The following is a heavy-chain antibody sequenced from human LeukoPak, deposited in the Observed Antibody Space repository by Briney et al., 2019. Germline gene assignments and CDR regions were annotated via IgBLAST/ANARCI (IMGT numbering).Heavy chain of an antibody. CDR2: ISYSGTT. Sequence: PSETLSLTCAVYGGSFSGYYCGWIRQPPGKGLEWIGSISYSGTTYYNPSLKSRVTISVDTSKNQVSLKLSFVTAADTAIYYCARGRSIAAGASWGQGILVTVSS. CDR1: GGSFSGYY. V-gene: IGHV4-34*01. D-gene: IGHD6-13*01. CDR3: ARGRSIAAGAS. J-gene: IGHJ5*02.